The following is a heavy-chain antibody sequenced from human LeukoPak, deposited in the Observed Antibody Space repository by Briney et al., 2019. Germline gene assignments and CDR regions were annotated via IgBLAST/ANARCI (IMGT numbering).Heavy chain of an antibody. CDR1: GFTFSTYA. CDR3: ARTLDYYDSSGYFY. J-gene: IGHJ4*02. V-gene: IGHV3-23*01. D-gene: IGHD3-22*01. Sequence: AGGSLRLSCAASGFTFSTYAMSWVRQAPGKGLEWVSTISGSGGNTYYADSVKGRFTISRDNSKNTLYLQMNSLRAEDTAVYYCARTLDYYDSSGYFYWGQGTLVTVSP. CDR2: ISGSGGNT.